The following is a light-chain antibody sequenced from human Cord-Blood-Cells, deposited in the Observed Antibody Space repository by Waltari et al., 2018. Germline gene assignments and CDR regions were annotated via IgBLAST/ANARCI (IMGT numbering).Light chain of an antibody. V-gene: IGKV3-15*01. CDR3: QQYNNWPPLT. J-gene: IGKJ4*01. Sequence: ELVMTQSPAPLSVSPGERATLSCRASQSVSSNLAWYQQKPGQAPRLLIYDASTRTTGIPARFSGSGSGTEFTLTISSLQYEDFAVYYCQQYNNWPPLTFGGGTKVEIK. CDR2: DAS. CDR1: QSVSSN.